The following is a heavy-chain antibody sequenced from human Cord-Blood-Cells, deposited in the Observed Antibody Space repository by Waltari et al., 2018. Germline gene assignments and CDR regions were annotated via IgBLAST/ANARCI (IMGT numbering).Heavy chain of an antibody. CDR2: IKSKTDGGTT. CDR3: TTDDGTGPFDY. CDR1: GFTSGNSW. Sequence: EVQLVESGGGLVKPGGSLSLSCAASGFTSGNSWMSWVRQAPGKGLEWVGRIKSKTDGGTTDYAGPVKGRFTISRDESKNTLYLQMNSLKTEDTAVYYCTTDDGTGPFDYWGQGTLVTVSS. J-gene: IGHJ4*02. V-gene: IGHV3-15*01. D-gene: IGHD1-1*01.